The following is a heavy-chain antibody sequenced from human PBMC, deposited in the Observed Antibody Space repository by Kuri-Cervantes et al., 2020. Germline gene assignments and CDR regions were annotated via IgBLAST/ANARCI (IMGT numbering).Heavy chain of an antibody. V-gene: IGHV1-69*06. CDR3: ARAPMGPPGDYYYYYMDV. J-gene: IGHJ6*03. Sequence: SVKVSCKASGYTFTSYGISWVRQAPGQGLEWMGGIIPIFGTANYAQKFQGRVTITADKSTSTAYMELSSLRSEDTAVYYCARAPMGPPGDYYYYYMDVWGKGTTVTVSS. CDR1: GYTFTSYG. D-gene: IGHD7-27*01. CDR2: IIPIFGTA.